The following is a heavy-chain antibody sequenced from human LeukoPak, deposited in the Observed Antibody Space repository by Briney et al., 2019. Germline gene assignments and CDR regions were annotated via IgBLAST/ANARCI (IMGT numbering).Heavy chain of an antibody. J-gene: IGHJ4*02. V-gene: IGHV3-11*01. Sequence: GGSLRLSCAASEFTFSDYYMSWIRQAPGKGLEWVSYISSSGSTIYYADSVKGRFTISRDNAKNSLYLQMNSLRAEDTAVYYCARETVVGASFDYWGQGTLVTVSS. CDR3: ARETVVGASFDY. CDR1: EFTFSDYY. CDR2: ISSSGSTI. D-gene: IGHD1-26*01.